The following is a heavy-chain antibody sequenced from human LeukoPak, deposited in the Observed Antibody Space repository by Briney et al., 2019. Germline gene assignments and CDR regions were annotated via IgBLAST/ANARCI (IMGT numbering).Heavy chain of an antibody. V-gene: IGHV1-69*13. CDR3: ARGLYYYGSGSYYRRWFDP. J-gene: IGHJ5*02. D-gene: IGHD3-10*01. CDR2: IIPIFGTA. CDR1: GGTFSSYA. Sequence: SVKVSCKVSGGTFSSYAISWVRQAPGQGLEWMGGIIPIFGTANYAQKFQGRVTITADESMSTAYMELSSLRSEDTAVYYCARGLYYYGSGSYYRRWFDPWGQGTLVTVS.